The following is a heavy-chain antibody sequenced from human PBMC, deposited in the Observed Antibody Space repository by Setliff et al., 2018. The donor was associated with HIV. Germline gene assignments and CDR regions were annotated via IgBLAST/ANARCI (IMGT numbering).Heavy chain of an antibody. Sequence: LRLSCAGTGLSFSNAWLTWVRQAPGKGLEWVARIKSKTDGGTTEYATPVKGRFTISRDDSENMLYLQMNDLKTEDTAVYYCMDFAIAGAWDYWGQGTLVTVSS. CDR2: IKSKTDGGTT. J-gene: IGHJ4*02. V-gene: IGHV3-15*01. CDR1: GLSFSNAW. D-gene: IGHD6-13*01. CDR3: MDFAIAGAWDY.